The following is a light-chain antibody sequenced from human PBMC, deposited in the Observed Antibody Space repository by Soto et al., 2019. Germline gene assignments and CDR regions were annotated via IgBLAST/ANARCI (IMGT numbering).Light chain of an antibody. CDR3: CSYVTTPEI. CDR2: DGN. J-gene: IGLJ1*01. CDR1: SSDVDDYRY. V-gene: IGLV2-11*01. Sequence: QSALAQPRSVSGSPGQLLTISCTGTSSDVDDYRYVSWYQQYPGKAPKLVIYDGNKRPSVVPDRFSGSNSGNTASLTISGLQAEDEADYYCCSYVTTPEIFGTGTKVTVL.